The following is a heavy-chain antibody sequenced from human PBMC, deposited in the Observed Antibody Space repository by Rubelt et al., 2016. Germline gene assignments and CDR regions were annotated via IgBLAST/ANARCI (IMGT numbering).Heavy chain of an antibody. Sequence: SSYYLTWIRQPPGKGLEYIGYIYYGGSTNYNPSLKSRVTISVDTSKNQFSLKLSSVTAADTAVYYCARGIVGATRSSYYGMDVWGQGTTVTVSS. J-gene: IGHJ6*02. D-gene: IGHD1-26*01. CDR1: SSYY. CDR2: IYYGGST. CDR3: ARGIVGATRSSYYGMDV. V-gene: IGHV4-59*12.